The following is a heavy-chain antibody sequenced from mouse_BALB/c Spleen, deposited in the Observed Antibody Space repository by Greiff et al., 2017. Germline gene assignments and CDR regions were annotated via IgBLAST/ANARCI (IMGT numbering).Heavy chain of an antibody. D-gene: IGHD1-1*01. CDR1: GFTFSSYG. V-gene: IGHV5-6*01. CDR2: ISSGGSYT. J-gene: IGHJ1*01. CDR3: ARHDYYGSSWGYFDV. Sequence: EVQGVESGGDLVKPGGSLKLSCAASGFTFSSYGMSWVRQTPDKRLEWVATISSGGSYTYYPDSVKGRFTISRDNAKNTLYLQMSSLKSEDTAMYYCARHDYYGSSWGYFDVWGAGTTVTVSS.